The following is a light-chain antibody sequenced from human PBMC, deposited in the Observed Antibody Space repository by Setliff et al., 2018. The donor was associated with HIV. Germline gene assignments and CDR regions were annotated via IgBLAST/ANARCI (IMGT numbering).Light chain of an antibody. J-gene: IGLJ2*01. CDR1: SSNVGSNT. CDR2: GNN. CDR3: AAWDDTLKGPV. V-gene: IGLV1-44*01. Sequence: SVLTQPPSASGTPGQRVTIPCSGGSSNVGSNTVNWYQQLPGTAPKLLIYGNNQRPSGVPDRFSGSNFGTSASLAISGLQSEDEADYYCAAWDDTLKGPVFGGGTKVTVL.